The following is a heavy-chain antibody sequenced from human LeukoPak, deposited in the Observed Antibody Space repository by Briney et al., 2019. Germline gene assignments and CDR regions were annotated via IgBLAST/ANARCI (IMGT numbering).Heavy chain of an antibody. V-gene: IGHV4-59*11. J-gene: IGHJ3*02. CDR1: GGSISSHY. CDR3: ARDPTTVTKGLDI. CDR2: ISYIGGT. D-gene: IGHD4-17*01. Sequence: PSETLSLTCTVSGGSISSHYWSWIRQPPGKGLEWIGYISYIGGTNYNPSLKSRVTISVDTSKNQFSLKLSSVTAADAADYFCARDPTTVTKGLDIWGQGTMVTVSS.